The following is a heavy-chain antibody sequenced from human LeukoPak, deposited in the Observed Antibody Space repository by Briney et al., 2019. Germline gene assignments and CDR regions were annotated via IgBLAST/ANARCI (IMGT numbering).Heavy chain of an antibody. J-gene: IGHJ4*02. Sequence: SVKVSCKTSADIFSSYAINWVRQAPGQGLEWMGRIIPLTGVANYGQKLQTRVTISADKSTSTAYMEVSSLRFEDTAVYFCARERRCSAGSCYAADLDSWGQGTLVTVSS. V-gene: IGHV1-69*04. D-gene: IGHD2-15*01. CDR3: ARERRCSAGSCYAADLDS. CDR1: ADIFSSYA. CDR2: IIPLTGVA.